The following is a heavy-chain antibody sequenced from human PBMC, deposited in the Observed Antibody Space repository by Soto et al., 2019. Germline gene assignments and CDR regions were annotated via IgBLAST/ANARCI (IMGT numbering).Heavy chain of an antibody. CDR3: ARELHGGSYGMDV. Sequence: PGGSLRLSCAASGFTFSNYDMHWVRQVAGKGLGWVSGLTTAGDTYYPGSVKGRFTISREKAKNSLYLQMNSLSAGDTAVYYCARELHGGSYGMDVWGQGTTVTVSS. V-gene: IGHV3-13*01. J-gene: IGHJ6*02. CDR2: LTTAGDT. CDR1: GFTFSNYD.